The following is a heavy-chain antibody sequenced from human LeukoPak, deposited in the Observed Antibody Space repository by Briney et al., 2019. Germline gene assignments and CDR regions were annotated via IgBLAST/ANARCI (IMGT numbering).Heavy chain of an antibody. Sequence: ASVKVSCKASGDTFNNYIIMWVRQAPGQGLEWMGGVMPLFNTPNYAQKFQGRITIITDASTHTSYMELRSLRSEDTAVYSCARVDRHHFYMDVWGKGTTVTVSS. CDR3: ARVDRHHFYMDV. J-gene: IGHJ6*03. CDR2: VMPLFNTP. V-gene: IGHV1-69*05. CDR1: GDTFNNYI. D-gene: IGHD1-14*01.